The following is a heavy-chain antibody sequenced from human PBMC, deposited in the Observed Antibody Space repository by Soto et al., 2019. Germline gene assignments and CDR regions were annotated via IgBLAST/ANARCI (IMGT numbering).Heavy chain of an antibody. CDR3: AQDDDLWRTGMDV. CDR1: GFTFTNYA. V-gene: IGHV3-23*01. J-gene: IGHJ6*02. CDR2: ISGSGSST. Sequence: EVQLLESGRGLVQPGGSLRLSCAASGFTFTNYASNWARQAPGKGLEWVSAISGSGSSTYYADSVKGRFTISRDNSKIPLYLQMNSLSAEDTAVYYCAQDDDLWRTGMDVWGQGTTVTVSS. D-gene: IGHD3-3*01.